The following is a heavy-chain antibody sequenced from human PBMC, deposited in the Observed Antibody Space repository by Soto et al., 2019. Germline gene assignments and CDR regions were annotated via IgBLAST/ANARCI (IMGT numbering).Heavy chain of an antibody. CDR1: GYTFTSYA. CDR2: INAGNGNT. D-gene: IGHD6-19*01. CDR3: ARDQGAAVAGYYYIDY. J-gene: IGHJ4*02. Sequence: GASVKVSCKASGYTFTSYAMHWVRQAPGQRLEWMGWINAGNGNTKYSQKFQGRVTITRDTSASTAYMELSSLRSEDTAVYYCARDQGAAVAGYYYIDYWGQGTLVTVSS. V-gene: IGHV1-3*01.